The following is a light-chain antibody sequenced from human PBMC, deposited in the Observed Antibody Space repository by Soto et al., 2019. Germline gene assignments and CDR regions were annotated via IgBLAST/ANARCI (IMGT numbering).Light chain of an antibody. Sequence: QAVVTQEPSLTVSPGGTVILTCGSSTGAVTSGHSPYWFQQKPGQAPRTLIYDTSNKQSWTPARFSGSLLGGKAALTLSGAQPDDEADYYCLLSYSGARVFGGGTKLTVL. CDR2: DTS. CDR3: LLSYSGARV. J-gene: IGLJ3*02. CDR1: TGAVTSGHS. V-gene: IGLV7-46*01.